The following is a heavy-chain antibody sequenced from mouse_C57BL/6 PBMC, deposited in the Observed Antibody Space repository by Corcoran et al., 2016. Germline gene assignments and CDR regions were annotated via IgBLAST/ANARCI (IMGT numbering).Heavy chain of an antibody. CDR3: ATGMNYFDY. J-gene: IGHJ2*01. Sequence: QVQLQQSGAELVKPGASVKISCKATGYAFSIDWLNWVKQRPGKGLEWIGQIYPGDGDTNYNGKFKGKATLTAQKSYSTAYMQLSSLTSEDSAVYFCATGMNYFDYWGQGTTLTVSS. CDR2: IYPGDGDT. V-gene: IGHV1-80*01. CDR1: GYAFSIDW.